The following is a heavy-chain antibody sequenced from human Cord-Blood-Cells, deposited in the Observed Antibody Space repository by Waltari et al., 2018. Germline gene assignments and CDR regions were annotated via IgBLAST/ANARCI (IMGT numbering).Heavy chain of an antibody. D-gene: IGHD6-13*01. CDR1: GSPLSSYE. V-gene: IGHV3-48*03. Sequence: EVQLVESGGGLVQPGGSLRLSFAASGSPLSSYEMHSARTAPGMGMEWVSYISSSGSTIYYADSVKGRFTISRDNAKNSLYLQMNSLRAEDTAVYYCARDPYSSSWYYYYGMDVWGQGTTVTVSS. J-gene: IGHJ6*02. CDR3: ARDPYSSSWYYYYGMDV. CDR2: ISSSGSTI.